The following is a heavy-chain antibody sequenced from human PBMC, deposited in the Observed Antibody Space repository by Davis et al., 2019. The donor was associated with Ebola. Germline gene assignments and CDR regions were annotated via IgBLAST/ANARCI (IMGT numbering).Heavy chain of an antibody. CDR1: GGSISSSNW. Sequence: MPGGSLRLSCAVSGGSISSSNWWSWVRQPPGKGLEWIGEIYHSGSTNYNPSLKSRVSISLDTSKNQFSLKLSSVTAADTAVYYCARGRVRRFDYWGQGTLVTVSS. V-gene: IGHV4-4*02. CDR2: IYHSGST. CDR3: ARGRVRRFDY. J-gene: IGHJ4*02.